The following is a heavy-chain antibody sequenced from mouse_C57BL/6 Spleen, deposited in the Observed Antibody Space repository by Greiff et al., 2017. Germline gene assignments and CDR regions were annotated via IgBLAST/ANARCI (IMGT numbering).Heavy chain of an antibody. D-gene: IGHD4-1*02. V-gene: IGHV1-52*01. CDR2: IYPSDSET. Sequence: QVQLQQPGAELVRPGSSVKLSCKASGYTFTSYWMHWVKQRPIQGLEWIGNIYPSDSETHYNQKFKDKATLTVDKSSSTAYMQLSSLTSEDSAVYYCARSNWDGYSYWGQGTTLTVSS. CDR1: GYTFTSYW. CDR3: ARSNWDGYSY. J-gene: IGHJ2*01.